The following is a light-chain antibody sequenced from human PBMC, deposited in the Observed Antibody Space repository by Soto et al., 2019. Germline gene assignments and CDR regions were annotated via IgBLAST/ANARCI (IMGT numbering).Light chain of an antibody. J-gene: IGKJ2*01. V-gene: IGKV3-20*01. CDR1: QTISSTH. CDR2: GAS. Sequence: IVLTQSPGTLSLSPGERATLTCRASQTISSTHLAWYQQKLDQAPRLLIYGASNRATGIPDRFSGSGSGTDFTLTISSLELEDFAVYYCQQYRDSYTFGQGTKLEI. CDR3: QQYRDSYT.